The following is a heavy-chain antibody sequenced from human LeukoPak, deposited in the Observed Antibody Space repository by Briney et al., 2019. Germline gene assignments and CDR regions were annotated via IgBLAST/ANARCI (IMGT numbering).Heavy chain of an antibody. J-gene: IGHJ4*02. CDR3: AKGVGYGDYYDY. V-gene: IGHV1-69*05. D-gene: IGHD4-17*01. CDR1: GGTFSSYA. CDR2: IIPIFGTA. Sequence: SVKVSXKASGGTFSSYAISWVRQAPGQGLEWMGRIIPIFGTANYAQKFQGRVTITTDESTSTAYMELSSLRSEDTAVYYCAKGVGYGDYYDYWGQGTLVTVSS.